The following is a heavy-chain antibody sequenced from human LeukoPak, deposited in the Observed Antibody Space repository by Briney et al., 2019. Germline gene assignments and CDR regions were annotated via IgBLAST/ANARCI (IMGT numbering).Heavy chain of an antibody. CDR2: FDPEDGET. CDR1: GYTLTELS. Sequence: ASVKVSCKVSGYTLTELSMHWVRQAPGKGLEWMGGFDPEDGETIYAQKFQGRVTMTEDTPTDTAYMELSSLRSEDTAVYYCATSFGYDYGGNAWGQGTLVTVSS. D-gene: IGHD4-23*01. J-gene: IGHJ5*02. V-gene: IGHV1-24*01. CDR3: ATSFGYDYGGNA.